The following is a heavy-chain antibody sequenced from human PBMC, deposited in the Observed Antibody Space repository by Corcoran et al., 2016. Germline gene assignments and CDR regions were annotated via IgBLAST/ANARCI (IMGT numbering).Heavy chain of an antibody. CDR3: AGGFPGTTPVYFDY. Sequence: QVQLGQSGAEVQKPGSSVKVSCKASGGTFSSYAISWVRQAPGQGLEWMGGIIPSFGTANYAQKFQGRVTITADESTSTAYMELSSLRSEDTAVYYCAGGFPGTTPVYFDYWGQGTLVTVSS. J-gene: IGHJ4*02. D-gene: IGHD1-7*01. CDR1: GGTFSSYA. V-gene: IGHV1-69*01. CDR2: IIPSFGTA.